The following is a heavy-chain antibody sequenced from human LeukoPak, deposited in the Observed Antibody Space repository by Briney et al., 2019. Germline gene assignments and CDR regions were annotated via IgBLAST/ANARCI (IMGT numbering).Heavy chain of an antibody. CDR3: ARPGITAFDI. J-gene: IGHJ3*02. CDR1: GFTLGSHN. Sequence: GVSLRLSCVASGFTLGSHNINWVRQAPGKGLEWVSHISSSGSITYYGDSVKGRITISRDNAKNSVSLYMNSLRAEDSAVYYCARPGITAFDIWGQGTMVTVSS. D-gene: IGHD3-10*01. V-gene: IGHV3-48*01. CDR2: ISSSGSIT.